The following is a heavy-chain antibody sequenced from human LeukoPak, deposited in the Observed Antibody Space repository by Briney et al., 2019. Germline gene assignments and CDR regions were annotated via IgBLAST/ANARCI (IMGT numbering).Heavy chain of an antibody. CDR3: ASSSWYTPGAFDI. CDR1: GYRFAYYG. Sequence: GASVKVSCKASGYRFAYYGISWVRQAPGQGLEWMGWINPYKDKTNYARKLPGRVTMTTDTSTSTAYMELRSLRSDDTAVYYCASSSWYTPGAFDIWGQGTMVTVSS. V-gene: IGHV1-18*01. D-gene: IGHD6-13*01. CDR2: INPYKDKT. J-gene: IGHJ3*02.